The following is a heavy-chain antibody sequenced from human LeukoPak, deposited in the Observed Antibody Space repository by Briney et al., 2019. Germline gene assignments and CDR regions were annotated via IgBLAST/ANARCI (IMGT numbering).Heavy chain of an antibody. CDR3: ARVHDYGEGLVI. V-gene: IGHV1-2*02. CDR1: GYTFTGYY. Sequence: ASVKVSCKASGYTFTGYYMHWVRQAPGQGLEWMGWINPNSGGTNYAQKFQGRVTMTRDTSISTAYMELSRLRPDDTAVYYCARVHDYGEGLVIWGQGTMVTVSS. J-gene: IGHJ3*02. CDR2: INPNSGGT. D-gene: IGHD4-17*01.